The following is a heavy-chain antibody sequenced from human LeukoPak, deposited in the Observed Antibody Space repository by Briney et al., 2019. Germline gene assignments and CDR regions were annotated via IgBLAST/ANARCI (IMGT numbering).Heavy chain of an antibody. V-gene: IGHV3-11*01. Sequence: PGGSLRLSCAASGFSFSDYYMSWIRQAPGKGLEWVSYINSGGSTIFYGDSVKGRFTVSRDNAKNSLYLQMNSLRAEDTAVYYCAKDLATYYYDSSGYYFLEPGWDYWGQGTLVTVSS. J-gene: IGHJ4*02. D-gene: IGHD3-22*01. CDR2: INSGGSTI. CDR1: GFSFSDYY. CDR3: AKDLATYYYDSSGYYFLEPGWDY.